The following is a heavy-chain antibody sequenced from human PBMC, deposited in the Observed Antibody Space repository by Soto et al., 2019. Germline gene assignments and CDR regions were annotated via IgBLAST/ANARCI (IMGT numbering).Heavy chain of an antibody. J-gene: IGHJ4*02. V-gene: IGHV3-23*01. CDR1: RFTFSSYA. CDR3: ARHRVYSSDWYFEF. D-gene: IGHD6-19*01. CDR2: ISGSGGST. Sequence: GGSLRLSCAPSRFTFSSYAMSWVRQAPGRGLEWVSAISGSGGSTYYADSVKGRFTIFRDNSKNTLYLRMDSLRAADRAVYFCARHRVYSSDWYFEFWGRGTLVTVSS.